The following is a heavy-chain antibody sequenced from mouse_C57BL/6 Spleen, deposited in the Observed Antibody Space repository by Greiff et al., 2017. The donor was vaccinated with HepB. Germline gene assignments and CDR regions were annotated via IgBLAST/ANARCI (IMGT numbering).Heavy chain of an antibody. J-gene: IGHJ3*01. CDR2: INPSSGYT. V-gene: IGHV1-4*01. CDR3: ASHYYGSSNGFAY. CDR1: GYTFTSYT. D-gene: IGHD1-1*01. Sequence: VQLQQSGAELARPGASVKMSCKASGYTFTSYTMHWVKQRPGQGLEWIGYINPSSGYTKYNQKFKDKATLTADKSSSTAYMQLSSLTSEDSAVYYGASHYYGSSNGFAYWGQGTLVTVAA.